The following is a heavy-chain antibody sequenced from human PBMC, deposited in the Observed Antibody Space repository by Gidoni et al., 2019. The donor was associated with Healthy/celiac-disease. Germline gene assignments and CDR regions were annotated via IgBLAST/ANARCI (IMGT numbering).Heavy chain of an antibody. Sequence: EVQLVESGGGLVKPGGSLRLSCAASGFTFSSYSMNWVRQAPGKGLEWVSSISSSSSYIYYADSVKGRFTISRDNVKNSLYLQMNSLRAEDTAVYYCARDQGGKTGTTFLGMDARGQGTTVTVSS. CDR3: ARDQGGKTGTTFLGMDA. CDR1: GFTFSSYS. CDR2: ISSSSSYI. J-gene: IGHJ6*02. D-gene: IGHD1-1*01. V-gene: IGHV3-21*01.